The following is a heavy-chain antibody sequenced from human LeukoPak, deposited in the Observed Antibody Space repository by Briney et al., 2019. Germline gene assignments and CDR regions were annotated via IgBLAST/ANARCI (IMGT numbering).Heavy chain of an antibody. CDR3: ARGPHYYYYYMDV. CDR2: IYSGGST. Sequence: GGSLRLSCAASGFTFSSYAMSWVRQAPGKGLEWVSVIYSGGSTYYADSVKGRFTISRDNSKNTLYLQMNSLRAEDTAVYYCARGPHYYYYYMDVWGKGTTVTISS. V-gene: IGHV3-66*01. J-gene: IGHJ6*03. CDR1: GFTFSSYA.